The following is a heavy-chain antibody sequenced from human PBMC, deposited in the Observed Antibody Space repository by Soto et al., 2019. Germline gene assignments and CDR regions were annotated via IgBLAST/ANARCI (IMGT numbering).Heavy chain of an antibody. D-gene: IGHD6-13*01. J-gene: IGHJ5*02. CDR2: ISYDGSNK. CDR3: ARDGLPYSSSWYGPLNWFDP. Sequence: QVQLVESGGGVVQPGRSLRLSCAASGFTFSSYAMHWVRQAPGKGLEWVAVISYDGSNKYYADSVKGRFTISRDNSKNTLNLQMNGLRAEDTAVYYCARDGLPYSSSWYGPLNWFDPWGQGTLVTVSS. CDR1: GFTFSSYA. V-gene: IGHV3-30-3*01.